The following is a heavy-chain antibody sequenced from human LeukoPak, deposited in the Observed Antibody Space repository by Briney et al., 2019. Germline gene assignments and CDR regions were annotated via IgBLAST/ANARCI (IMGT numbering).Heavy chain of an antibody. CDR2: TSYDGSNK. CDR1: GFTFSSYA. Sequence: GGSLRLSCAASGFTFSSYAMHWVRQAPDKGLEWVAVTSYDGSNKYYADSVKGRFTISRDNSKNTLYLQMNSLRAEDTAVYYCARVLDDYGDAHFDYWGQGTLVTVSS. CDR3: ARVLDDYGDAHFDY. V-gene: IGHV3-30-3*01. D-gene: IGHD4-17*01. J-gene: IGHJ4*02.